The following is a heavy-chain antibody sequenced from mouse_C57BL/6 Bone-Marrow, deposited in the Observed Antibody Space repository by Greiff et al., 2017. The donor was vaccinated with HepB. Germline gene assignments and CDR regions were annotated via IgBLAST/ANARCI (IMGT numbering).Heavy chain of an antibody. CDR2: ISDGGSYT. J-gene: IGHJ3*01. Sequence: EVKLEESGGGLVKPGGSLKLSCAASGFTFSSYAMSWVRQTPEKRLEWVATISDGGSYTNYPDNGKGRFTISRDNAKNNLYLQMSHLKSEDTAMYYCAREDYYGSTWFAYWGQGTLVTVSA. V-gene: IGHV5-4*01. CDR3: AREDYYGSTWFAY. CDR1: GFTFSSYA. D-gene: IGHD1-1*01.